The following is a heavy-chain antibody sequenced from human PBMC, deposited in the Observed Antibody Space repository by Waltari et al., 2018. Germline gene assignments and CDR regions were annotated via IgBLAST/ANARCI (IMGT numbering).Heavy chain of an antibody. V-gene: IGHV1-69*08. J-gene: IGHJ6*04. CDR1: GGTFSSYA. D-gene: IGHD2-8*01. CDR3: ATPAGVSGIYYYYCYGMDV. Sequence: QVQLVQSGAEVKKPGSSVKVSCKASGGTFSSYAISWVRQAPGQGLEWMERIFPILDTATYPQKSQGRVTITAKKSTSPASMDLGSLRSGDTAVYYCATPAGVSGIYYYYCYGMDVWAKGTRVPFSS. CDR2: IFPILDTA.